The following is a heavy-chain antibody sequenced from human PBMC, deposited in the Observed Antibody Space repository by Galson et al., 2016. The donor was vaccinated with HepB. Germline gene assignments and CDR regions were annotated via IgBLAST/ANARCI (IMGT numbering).Heavy chain of an antibody. D-gene: IGHD6-19*01. V-gene: IGHV3-33*01. J-gene: IGHJ4*02. CDR2: IWSDGSYK. CDR1: GFTFSSYG. CDR3: ARTPLRDGWFSDY. Sequence: LRLSCAASGFTFSSYGMHWVRQAPGKGLEWVAIIWSDGSYKYYGDSVKGRFTISRDQSKNTLYLQMNSLRAEDTAVYFRARTPLRDGWFSDYWGLGTLVTVSS.